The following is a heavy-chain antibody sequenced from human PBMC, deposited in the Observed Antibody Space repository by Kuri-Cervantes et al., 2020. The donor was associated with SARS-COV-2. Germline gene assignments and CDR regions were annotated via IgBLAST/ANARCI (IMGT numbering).Heavy chain of an antibody. CDR3: VKSLRFLEWLPLDY. V-gene: IGHV3-64D*08. D-gene: IGHD3-3*01. CDR1: GLTFSHYV. J-gene: IGHJ4*02. Sequence: GESLKISCSASGLTFSHYVMHWVRQAPGKGLEYVSAINNDGYYTYYTDSVKGRFIISRDNSKNTLYFQMSSLRAEDTAVYYCVKSLRFLEWLPLDYWGQGTLVTVSS. CDR2: INNDGYYT.